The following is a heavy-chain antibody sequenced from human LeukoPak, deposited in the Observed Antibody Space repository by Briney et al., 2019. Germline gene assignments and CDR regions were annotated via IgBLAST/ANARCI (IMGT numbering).Heavy chain of an antibody. Sequence: GGSLRLSCAASGFTFSSYWMHWVRQTPGKGLVWVSRIKTDGRTTSYADYVKGSFTISRDNDKNTLYMQMNSLRAEDTAVYYCARAVGSSWGNFDWWGQGTLVTVSS. CDR3: ARAVGSSWGNFDW. CDR1: GFTFSSYW. V-gene: IGHV3-74*01. CDR2: IKTDGRTT. D-gene: IGHD6-13*01. J-gene: IGHJ4*02.